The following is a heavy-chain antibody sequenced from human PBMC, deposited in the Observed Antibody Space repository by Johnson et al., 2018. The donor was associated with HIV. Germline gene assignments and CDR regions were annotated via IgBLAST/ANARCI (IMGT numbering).Heavy chain of an antibody. CDR2: IWYDGSNK. V-gene: IGHV3-33*08. CDR3: AREDGDSSSWAGAFDI. D-gene: IGHD6-13*01. Sequence: QVQLVESGGGVVQSGRSLRLSCAASGFNFSNYGMYWVRQAPGKGLEWVAVIWYDGSNKYYANSVKGRFILSRDNSKNTLYLQLHSLGAEDTAVYYCAREDGDSSSWAGAFDIWGQGTMVTVSS. CDR1: GFNFSNYG. J-gene: IGHJ3*02.